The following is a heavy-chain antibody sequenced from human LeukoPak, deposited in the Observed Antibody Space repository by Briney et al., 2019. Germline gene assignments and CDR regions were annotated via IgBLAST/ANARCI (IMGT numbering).Heavy chain of an antibody. D-gene: IGHD3-10*01. CDR2: IYHDGST. CDR1: THSVSTDYY. Sequence: SETLSLTCTVSTHSVSTDYYWGWIRQPPGKGLEWVGNIYHDGSTYYTPSLKSRVTISVDTSKNQFSLKLSSVTAADTAVYYCASPRGLVRGVNYSDFWGQGTLVTVSS. V-gene: IGHV4-38-2*02. J-gene: IGHJ4*02. CDR3: ASPRGLVRGVNYSDF.